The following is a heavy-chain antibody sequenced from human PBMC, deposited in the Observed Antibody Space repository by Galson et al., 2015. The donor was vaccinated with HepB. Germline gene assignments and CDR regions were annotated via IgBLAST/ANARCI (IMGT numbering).Heavy chain of an antibody. CDR3: VRRSTSSRNYDY. V-gene: IGHV3-64D*08. J-gene: IGHJ4*02. CDR2: INGDGRTT. Sequence: SLRLSCAASGFTFSDYAFHWVRQAPGKGLEYVSAINGDGRTTVYADSVKGRFTISRDKSKKTVYLQLSSVRLEDTAVYYCVRRSTSSRNYDYWGQGTLVTVSS. D-gene: IGHD6-6*01. CDR1: GFTFSDYA.